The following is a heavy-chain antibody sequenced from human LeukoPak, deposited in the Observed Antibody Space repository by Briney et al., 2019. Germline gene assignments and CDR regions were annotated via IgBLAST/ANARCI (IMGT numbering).Heavy chain of an antibody. J-gene: IGHJ4*02. Sequence: GASVKVSCKASGYTFTGYYMHWVRQAPGQGLEWMGWINPNSGGTNYAQKFQGRVTMTRDTSISTTYMELNRLRSDDTAVYYCARGLIAGQQLVSGYWGQGTLVTVSS. CDR1: GYTFTGYY. CDR2: INPNSGGT. CDR3: ARGLIAGQQLVSGY. D-gene: IGHD6-13*01. V-gene: IGHV1-2*02.